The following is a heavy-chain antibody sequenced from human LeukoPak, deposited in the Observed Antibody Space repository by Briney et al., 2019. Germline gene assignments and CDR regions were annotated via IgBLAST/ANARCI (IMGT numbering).Heavy chain of an antibody. CDR1: GFTFGSYV. Sequence: PGGSLRLSCAASGFTFGSYVMHWVGQAPGKGLGWVAVISYDGSNKYYADSVKGRFTISRDNSKNTLYLQMNSLRAEDTAVYYCARVPVAGTPYFDYWGQGTLVTVSS. CDR2: ISYDGSNK. CDR3: ARVPVAGTPYFDY. V-gene: IGHV3-30-3*01. J-gene: IGHJ4*02. D-gene: IGHD6-19*01.